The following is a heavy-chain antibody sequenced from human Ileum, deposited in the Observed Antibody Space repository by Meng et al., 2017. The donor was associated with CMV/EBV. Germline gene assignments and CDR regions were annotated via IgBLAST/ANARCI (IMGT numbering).Heavy chain of an antibody. Sequence: SETLSLTCAISGDSVSSGAAAWNWIRQSPSIGLEWLGRTYYRTKWYSDYAVSVKSRITIGSDTSKNKLYLQMNSVIPEDTAVYYCTRVSVGYSSGWSGWFFEDWGQGTLVTVSS. J-gene: IGHJ4*02. D-gene: IGHD6-19*01. CDR3: TRVSVGYSSGWSGWFFED. V-gene: IGHV6-1*01. CDR2: TYYRTKWYS. CDR1: GDSVSSGAAA.